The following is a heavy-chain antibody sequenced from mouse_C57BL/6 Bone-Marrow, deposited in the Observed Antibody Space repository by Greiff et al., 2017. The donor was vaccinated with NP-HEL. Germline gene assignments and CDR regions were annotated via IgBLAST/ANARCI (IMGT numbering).Heavy chain of an antibody. CDR2: IDPSDSYT. CDR3: AREVITTVVATRDWYFDV. V-gene: IGHV1-69*01. CDR1: GYTFTSYW. Sequence: QVQLQQPGAELVMPGASVKLSCKASGYTFTSYWMHWVKQRPGQGLEWIGEIDPSDSYTNYNQKFKGKSTLTVDKSSSTAYMQLSSLTSEDSAVYYCAREVITTVVATRDWYFDVWGTVTTVTVSS. J-gene: IGHJ1*03. D-gene: IGHD1-1*01.